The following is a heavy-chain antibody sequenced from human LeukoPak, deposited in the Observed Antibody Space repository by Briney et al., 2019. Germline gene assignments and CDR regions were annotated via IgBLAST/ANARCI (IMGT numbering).Heavy chain of an antibody. D-gene: IGHD3-10*01. Sequence: GGSLRLSCVASGFTFSYYEMNWVRQAPGKGLEWVSYINSAGTTIYYAASMKGRFTISRDNAKNSLYLQMNSLRAEDTAVYYCARESSGSGTDYWGQGTLVTVSS. CDR2: INSAGTTI. J-gene: IGHJ4*02. CDR1: GFTFSYYE. CDR3: ARESSGSGTDY. V-gene: IGHV3-48*03.